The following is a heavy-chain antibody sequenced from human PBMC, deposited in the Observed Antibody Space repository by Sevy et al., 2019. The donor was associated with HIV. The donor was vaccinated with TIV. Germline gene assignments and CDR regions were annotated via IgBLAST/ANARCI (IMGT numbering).Heavy chain of an antibody. J-gene: IGHJ4*02. D-gene: IGHD6-19*01. Sequence: GGSLRLCCEASGFSVSSNYMAWVRQAPGKGLEWVSVIYSGKSTDYRDSVNGRFTISRDSSKNTLYLQMDSLRAEDTAVYHCARVQSHTGWLDYWGQGSLVTVSS. CDR2: IYSGKST. CDR3: ARVQSHTGWLDY. CDR1: GFSVSSNY. V-gene: IGHV3-53*01.